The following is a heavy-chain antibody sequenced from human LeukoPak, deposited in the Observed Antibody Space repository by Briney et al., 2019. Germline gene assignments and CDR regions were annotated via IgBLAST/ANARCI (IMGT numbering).Heavy chain of an antibody. D-gene: IGHD4-17*01. CDR2: ISTYNGNT. CDR1: GYSFVLYG. CDR3: ARDEDYGIFVNVDY. J-gene: IGHJ4*02. Sequence: ASVTVSCKASGYSFVLYGISWVRQAPGQGPEWMGWISTYNGNTKYAEKFQGRVTMTTDTPTSTAYMELRSLRSDDTAVYYCARDEDYGIFVNVDYWGQGTLVTVSS. V-gene: IGHV1-18*01.